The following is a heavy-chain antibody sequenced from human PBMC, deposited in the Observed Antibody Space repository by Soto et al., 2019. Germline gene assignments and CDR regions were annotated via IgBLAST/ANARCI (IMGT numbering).Heavy chain of an antibody. V-gene: IGHV1-18*04. CDR2: ISAYNGNT. CDR1: GYTFTSYG. CDR3: ARVIAPPKKETNCGGDCYSYYFDY. Sequence: AASVKVSCKASGYTFTSYGISWVRQAPGQGLEWMGWISAYNGNTNYAQKLQGGVAMTTDTSTSTAYMELRSLRSDDTAVYYCARVIAPPKKETNCGGDCYSYYFDYWGQGTLVTVSS. D-gene: IGHD2-21*02. J-gene: IGHJ4*02.